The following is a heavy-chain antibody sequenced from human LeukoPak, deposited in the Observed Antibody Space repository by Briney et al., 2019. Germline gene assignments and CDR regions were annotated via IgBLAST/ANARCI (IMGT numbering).Heavy chain of an antibody. CDR2: INHSGST. V-gene: IGHV4-34*01. D-gene: IGHD3-10*01. Sequence: PSETLSLTCTVSGGSISSYYWSWIRQPPGKGLEWIGEINHSGSTNYNPSLKSRVTISVDTSKNQFSLKLSSVTAADTAVYYCARGRGWFGETWFDPWGQGTLVTISS. CDR1: GGSISSYY. CDR3: ARGRGWFGETWFDP. J-gene: IGHJ5*02.